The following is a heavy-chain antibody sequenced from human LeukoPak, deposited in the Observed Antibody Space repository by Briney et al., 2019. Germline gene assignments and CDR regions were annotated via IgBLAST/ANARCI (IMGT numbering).Heavy chain of an antibody. CDR2: IYTGGTT. Sequence: GGSLSLSCAASGFTFSSYAMSWVRQAPGKGLEWVSVIYTGGTTYYTDSVKGRFTISRDNSKNTLYLQMNSLRAEDTAVYYCAREGYSSSWDYFDYWGQGTLVTVSS. CDR3: AREGYSSSWDYFDY. D-gene: IGHD6-13*01. V-gene: IGHV3-23*03. CDR1: GFTFSSYA. J-gene: IGHJ4*02.